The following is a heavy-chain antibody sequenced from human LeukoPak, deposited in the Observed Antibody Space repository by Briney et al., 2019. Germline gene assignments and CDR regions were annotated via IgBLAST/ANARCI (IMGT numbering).Heavy chain of an antibody. CDR1: GFTFSSYW. CDR2: INSDGSST. Sequence: GGSLRLSCAASGFTFSSYWMLWVRQTPGKGLVWVSRINSDGSSTSYADSVKGRFTVSRDNDKNTLYLQMNSLRAEDTSVYYCARDRNTGSSYENLFVYWGQGSLVTVSS. V-gene: IGHV3-74*01. J-gene: IGHJ4*02. CDR3: ARDRNTGSSYENLFVY. D-gene: IGHD1-26*01.